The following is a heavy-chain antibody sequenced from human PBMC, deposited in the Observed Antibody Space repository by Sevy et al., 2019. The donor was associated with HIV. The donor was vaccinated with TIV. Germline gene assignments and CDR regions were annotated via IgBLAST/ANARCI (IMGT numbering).Heavy chain of an antibody. CDR2: ISGLSNYI. Sequence: GGSLRLSCAASGFTFSSYSMNWVRQAPGEGLEWVSSISGLSNYIYYADSVKGRFTISRDNAKNSLYLQMNSLRAEDTAVYYCARDRCTITSCHEGNWFDPWGQGTLVTVSS. CDR1: GFTFSSYS. CDR3: ARDRCTITSCHEGNWFDP. J-gene: IGHJ5*02. D-gene: IGHD2-2*01. V-gene: IGHV3-21*01.